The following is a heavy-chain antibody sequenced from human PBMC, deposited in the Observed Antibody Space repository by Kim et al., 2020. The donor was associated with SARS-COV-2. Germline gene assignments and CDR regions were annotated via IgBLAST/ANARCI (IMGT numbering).Heavy chain of an antibody. D-gene: IGHD2-21*01. CDR1: GGSVSSGSYY. CDR2: IYYSGST. Sequence: SETLSLTCTVSGGSVSSGSYYWSWIRQPPGKGLEWIGYIYYSGSTNYNPSLKSRVTISVDTSKNQFSLKLSSVTAADTAMYYCARDQSGWGSDYYMDVWGKGTTVTVSS. V-gene: IGHV4-61*01. J-gene: IGHJ6*03. CDR3: ARDQSGWGSDYYMDV.